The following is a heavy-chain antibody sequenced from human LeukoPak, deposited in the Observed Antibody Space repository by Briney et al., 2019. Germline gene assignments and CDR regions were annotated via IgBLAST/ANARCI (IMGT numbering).Heavy chain of an antibody. Sequence: PSETLSLTCTVSGVSISSSNSYWGWIRQPPGKGLEWIGSIYYSGSPYYNPSLKSRVTISVDTSKNQFSLKLSSVTAADTAVYYCARDLRSGYGSGSEYYYYYYMDVWGKGTTVTVSS. CDR3: ARDLRSGYGSGSEYYYYYYMDV. V-gene: IGHV4-39*07. J-gene: IGHJ6*03. D-gene: IGHD3-10*01. CDR1: GVSISSSNSY. CDR2: IYYSGSP.